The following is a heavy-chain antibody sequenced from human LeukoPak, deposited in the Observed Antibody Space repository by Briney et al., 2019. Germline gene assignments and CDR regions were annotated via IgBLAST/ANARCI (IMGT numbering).Heavy chain of an antibody. J-gene: IGHJ4*02. Sequence: ETLSLTCTVSGGSISSYYWSWIRQPPGKGLEWVSTISGSGGSTYYADSVKGRFTISRDNSKNTLYLQMNSLRAEDTAVYYCAKVGDSGYDWGYFDYWGQGTLVTVSS. CDR3: AKVGDSGYDWGYFDY. D-gene: IGHD5-12*01. V-gene: IGHV3-23*01. CDR2: ISGSGGST. CDR1: GGSISSYY.